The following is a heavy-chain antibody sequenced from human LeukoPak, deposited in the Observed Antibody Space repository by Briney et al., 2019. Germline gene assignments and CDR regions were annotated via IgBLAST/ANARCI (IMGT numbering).Heavy chain of an antibody. CDR3: AKDSVAGTHGDFDY. Sequence: AGGSLRLSCAASGFTFSSYGMNWVRQAPGKGLEWVAVISYDGSNKYYADSVKGRFTISRDNSKNTLYLQMNSLRAEDTAVYYCAKDSVAGTHGDFDYWGQGTLVTVSS. J-gene: IGHJ4*02. CDR1: GFTFSSYG. CDR2: ISYDGSNK. V-gene: IGHV3-30*18. D-gene: IGHD6-19*01.